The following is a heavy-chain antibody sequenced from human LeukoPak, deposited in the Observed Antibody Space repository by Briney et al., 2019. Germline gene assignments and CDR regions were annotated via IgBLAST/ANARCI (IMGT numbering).Heavy chain of an antibody. J-gene: IGHJ4*02. D-gene: IGHD4-17*01. Sequence: PGGSLRLFCAASGFTFSSYWMSWVRQAPGRGLEWVANIKQDGSEKYYVDSVKGRFTISRDNAKNSLYLQMNSPRAEDTAVYYCAREGSPYGDYFDYWGQGTLVTVSS. CDR3: AREGSPYGDYFDY. CDR2: IKQDGSEK. V-gene: IGHV3-7*01. CDR1: GFTFSSYW.